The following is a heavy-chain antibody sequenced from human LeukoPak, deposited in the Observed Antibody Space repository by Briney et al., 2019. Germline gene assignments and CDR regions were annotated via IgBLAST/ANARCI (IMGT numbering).Heavy chain of an antibody. V-gene: IGHV4-30-4*01. CDR1: GGSISSGDYY. D-gene: IGHD1-1*01. Sequence: SETLSLTCTVSGGSISSGDYYWSWLRQPPGKGLEWIGYIYYSGSTYYNPSLKSRVTISVDTSKNQSSLKLSSVTAADTAVYYCARVGTALEAFDIWGQGTMVTVSS. CDR2: IYYSGST. CDR3: ARVGTALEAFDI. J-gene: IGHJ3*02.